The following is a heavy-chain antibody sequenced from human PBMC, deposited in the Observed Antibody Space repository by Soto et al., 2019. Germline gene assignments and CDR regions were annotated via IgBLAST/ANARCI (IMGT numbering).Heavy chain of an antibody. CDR1: GFTFSSYG. J-gene: IGHJ6*02. CDR2: ISYDGSNK. D-gene: IGHD3-3*01. V-gene: IGHV3-30*03. Sequence: AGGSLRLSCAASGFTFSSYGMHWVRQAPGKGLEWVAVISYDGSNKYYADSVKGRFTISRDNSKNTLYLQMNSLRAEDTAVYYCGREYYDFWSGYYTGVDYYYGMDVWGQGTTVTVSS. CDR3: GREYYDFWSGYYTGVDYYYGMDV.